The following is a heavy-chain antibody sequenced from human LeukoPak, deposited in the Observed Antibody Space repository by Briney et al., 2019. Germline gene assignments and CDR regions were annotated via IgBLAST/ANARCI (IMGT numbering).Heavy chain of an antibody. CDR1: GFTFSSYE. CDR3: AGGHTVTTIYYYYYYGMDV. J-gene: IGHJ6*02. CDR2: ISSSGSTI. V-gene: IGHV3-48*03. D-gene: IGHD4-17*01. Sequence: GGSLRLSCAASGFTFSSYEMNWVRQAPGKGLEWVSYISSSGSTIYYADSVKGRFTISRDNAKNSLYLQMNSLRAEDTAVYYRAGGHTVTTIYYYYYYGMDVWGQGTTVTVSS.